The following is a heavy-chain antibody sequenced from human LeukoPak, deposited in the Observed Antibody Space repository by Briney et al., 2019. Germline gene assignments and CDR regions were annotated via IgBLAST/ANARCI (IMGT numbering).Heavy chain of an antibody. Sequence: SETLSLTCTDSGASISSYDWSWIRQPAGKGLEWIWRIYSSGSTNYNPSLKSRVTMSVDTSKNQFSLKLTSVTAADTAVYYCAKGKSRDIAVAGHDYWGQGTLVTVSS. D-gene: IGHD6-19*01. CDR3: AKGKSRDIAVAGHDY. CDR2: IYSSGST. J-gene: IGHJ4*02. CDR1: GASISSYD. V-gene: IGHV4-4*07.